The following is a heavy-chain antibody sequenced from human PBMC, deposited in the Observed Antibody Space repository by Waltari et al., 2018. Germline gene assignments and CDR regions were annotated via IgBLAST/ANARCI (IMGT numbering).Heavy chain of an antibody. CDR1: GGSFSGYY. J-gene: IGHJ4*02. CDR3: ARGPRAGHSSGWYYFDY. Sequence: QVQLQQWGAGLLKPSETLSLTCAVYGGSFSGYYWSWIRQPPGKGLEWIGEINHSGSTTYNPSLKSRVTISVDTSKNQFSLKLSSVTAADTAVYYCARGPRAGHSSGWYYFDYWGQGTLVTVSS. D-gene: IGHD6-19*01. V-gene: IGHV4-34*01. CDR2: INHSGST.